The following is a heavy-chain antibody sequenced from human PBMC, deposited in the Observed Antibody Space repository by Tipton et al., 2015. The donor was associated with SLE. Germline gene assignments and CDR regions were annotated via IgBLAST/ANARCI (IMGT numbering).Heavy chain of an antibody. J-gene: IGHJ4*02. CDR2: INPSGST. D-gene: IGHD3-3*01. V-gene: IGHV4-61*09. CDR1: GGSVSSSSYY. Sequence: TLSLTCTVSGGSVSSSSYYWTWIRQPAGKGLEWIGEINPSGSTNYNPSLKSRVTISVDTSKNQFSLKLSSVTAADTAVYYCARGVTIFGVVIIGGGYFDYWGQGTLVTVSS. CDR3: ARGVTIFGVVIIGGGYFDY.